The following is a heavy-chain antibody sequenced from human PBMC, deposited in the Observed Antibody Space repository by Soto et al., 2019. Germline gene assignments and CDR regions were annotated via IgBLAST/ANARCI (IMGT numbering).Heavy chain of an antibody. CDR3: ARVAAVIVGYAFET. D-gene: IGHD3-22*01. Sequence: EVQVMESGGDLVQPGGSLRLSCAAAGFTVSRNYMSWVRQAPGKGLECVSVVYTNGNTYFADSVKGRLTVSRDNSRNTQYLQMNSLRVEDTAVYFCARVAAVIVGYAFETWGPGTMVTESS. CDR2: VYTNGNT. J-gene: IGHJ3*02. CDR1: GFTVSRNY. V-gene: IGHV3-66*01.